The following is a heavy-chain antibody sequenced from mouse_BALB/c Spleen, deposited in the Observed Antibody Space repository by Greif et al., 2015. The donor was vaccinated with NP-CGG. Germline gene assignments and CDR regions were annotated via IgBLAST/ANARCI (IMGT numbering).Heavy chain of an antibody. J-gene: IGHJ2*01. CDR3: ARGDGNYYFDY. V-gene: IGHV1-80*01. CDR1: GYAFSSYW. Sequence: QVQLQQSGAELVRPGSSVKISCKASGYAFSSYWMNWVKQRPGQGLEWIGQICPGDGDTNYNGKFKGKATLTADKSSSTAYMQLSSLTSEDSAVYFCARGDGNYYFDYWGQGTTLTVSS. CDR2: ICPGDGDT. D-gene: IGHD2-1*01.